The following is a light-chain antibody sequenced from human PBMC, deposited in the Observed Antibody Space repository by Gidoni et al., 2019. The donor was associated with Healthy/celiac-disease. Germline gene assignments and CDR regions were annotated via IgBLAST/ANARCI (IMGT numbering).Light chain of an antibody. CDR3: SSYTSSSTLQV. CDR1: SSDVGGYNY. J-gene: IGLJ1*01. CDR2: DVS. V-gene: IGLV2-14*01. Sequence: QSALTQPASVSGPPGQSITISCTGTSSDVGGYNYVSWYQQHPGKAPKLMIYDVSNRPSGVSNRFSGSKSGNTASLTISGLQAEDEADYYCSSYTSSSTLQVFGTGTKVTV.